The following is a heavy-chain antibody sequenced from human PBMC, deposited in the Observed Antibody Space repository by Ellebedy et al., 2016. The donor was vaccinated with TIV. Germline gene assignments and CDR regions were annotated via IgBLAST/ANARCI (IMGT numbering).Heavy chain of an antibody. CDR1: GFTFSSYW. J-gene: IGHJ4*02. CDR2: IIQDGSEK. Sequence: GESLKISXAASGFTFSSYWMTWVRQAPGKGLEWLANIIQDGSEKYYVDSVKGRFTISRDNAKNSLYLQINSLRAEDTAVYYCTSSTWYSDSWGQGTLVTVSS. D-gene: IGHD2-2*01. CDR3: TSSTWYSDS. V-gene: IGHV3-7*01.